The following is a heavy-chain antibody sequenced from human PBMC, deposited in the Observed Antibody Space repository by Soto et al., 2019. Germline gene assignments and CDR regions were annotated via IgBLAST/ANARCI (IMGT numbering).Heavy chain of an antibody. Sequence: GESLKISCKGSGYSFTSYWIGWVRQMPGKGLEWMGIIYPGDSDTRYSPSFQGQVTISADKSISTAYLQWSSLKASDTAMYYCAKALGDYYDSSGYYYGFDPWGQGTLVTVSS. CDR3: AKALGDYYDSSGYYYGFDP. V-gene: IGHV5-51*01. CDR2: IYPGDSDT. J-gene: IGHJ5*02. CDR1: GYSFTSYW. D-gene: IGHD3-22*01.